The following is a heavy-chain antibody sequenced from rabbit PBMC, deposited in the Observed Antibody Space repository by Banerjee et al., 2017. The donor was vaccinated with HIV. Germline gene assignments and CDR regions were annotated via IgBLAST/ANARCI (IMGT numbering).Heavy chain of an antibody. CDR3: ARPSSGGYYSSYDFNL. Sequence: QSLEESGGDLVKPGASLTLTCTASGFSFSSTYWICWVRQAPGKGLEWIACIYGGSNGSTYYASWAKGRFTISKTSSTTVTLQMTSLTAADTATYFCARPSSGGYYSSYDFNLWGPGTLVTVS. J-gene: IGHJ4*01. D-gene: IGHD1-1*01. CDR1: GFSFSSTYW. CDR2: IYGGSNGST. V-gene: IGHV1S40*01.